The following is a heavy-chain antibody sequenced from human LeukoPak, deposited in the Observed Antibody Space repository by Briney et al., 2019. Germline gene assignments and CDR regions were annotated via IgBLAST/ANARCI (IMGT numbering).Heavy chain of an antibody. CDR1: GGSISSSSYY. Sequence: SETLSLTCTVSGGSISSSSYYWGWIRQPPGKGLEWIGSIYYSGSTYYNPSLKSRVTISVDTSKNQFSLKLSSVTAADTAVYFCARHRPFGRGSLDYWGQGNLVTVSS. CDR3: ARHRPFGRGSLDY. D-gene: IGHD3-16*01. V-gene: IGHV4-39*01. J-gene: IGHJ4*02. CDR2: IYYSGST.